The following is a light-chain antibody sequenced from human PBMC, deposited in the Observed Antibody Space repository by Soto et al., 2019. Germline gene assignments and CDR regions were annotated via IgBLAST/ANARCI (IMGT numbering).Light chain of an antibody. CDR2: EGS. V-gene: IGLV2-23*01. Sequence: QSALTQPASVSGSPGQSITISCTGTSSDVGSYNLVSWYQQHPGKAPKLMIYEGSKRPSGVSNRFSGSKSGNTASLTVSGLQTEDEADYYCGSHAGNSNLVFGGGTKLTVL. CDR1: SSDVGSYNL. CDR3: GSHAGNSNLV. J-gene: IGLJ3*02.